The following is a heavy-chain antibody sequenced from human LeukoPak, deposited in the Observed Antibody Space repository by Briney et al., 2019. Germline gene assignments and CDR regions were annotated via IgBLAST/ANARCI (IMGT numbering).Heavy chain of an antibody. J-gene: IGHJ4*02. Sequence: GGSLRLSCAASGFTFSSYGMPWVRQAPGKGLEWVAAIWYDGSNEYYADSVKGRFTISRDNSKNTLYLQMNSLRADDTAVYHCARGSQAVAGFFDYWGQGTLVTVSS. CDR3: ARGSQAVAGFFDY. CDR1: GFTFSSYG. CDR2: IWYDGSNE. D-gene: IGHD6-19*01. V-gene: IGHV3-33*01.